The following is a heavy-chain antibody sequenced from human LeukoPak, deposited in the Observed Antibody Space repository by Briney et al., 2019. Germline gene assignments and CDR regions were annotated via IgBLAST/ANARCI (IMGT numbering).Heavy chain of an antibody. CDR2: VGISSGNT. CDR3: ARDHRYAFDN. Sequence: GGSLRLSCAASGSTFSDYSVNWVRQAPGKGLEWISYVGISSGNTKYADSVKGRFTISGDSAKNSVFLQMNSLRVEDTAVYYCARDHRYAFDNWGQGTLVTVSS. V-gene: IGHV3-48*04. D-gene: IGHD5-12*01. CDR1: GSTFSDYS. J-gene: IGHJ4*02.